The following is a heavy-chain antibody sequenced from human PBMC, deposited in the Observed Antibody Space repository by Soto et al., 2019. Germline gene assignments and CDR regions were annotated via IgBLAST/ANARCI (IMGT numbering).Heavy chain of an antibody. CDR1: GGSVSGYL. CDR2: INNNGNT. J-gene: IGHJ4*02. Sequence: ASETLSLTCNVSGGSVSGYLWSWIRQPPGKKLEWIRYINNNGNTDYNPSLESRVTLSVDTSKNQISLIFTFVTPADSAFYYCAATPLYWGPGTLVTVSS. V-gene: IGHV4-59*02. CDR3: AATPLY.